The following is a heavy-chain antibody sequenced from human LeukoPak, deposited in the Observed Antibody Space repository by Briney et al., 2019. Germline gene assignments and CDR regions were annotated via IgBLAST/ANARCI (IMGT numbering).Heavy chain of an antibody. J-gene: IGHJ4*02. V-gene: IGHV1-2*02. CDR1: GYTFTGNY. CDR3: ARARADFWSGFL. D-gene: IGHD3-3*01. CDR2: INPNSGGT. Sequence: GASVKVSCKAPGYTFTGNYMHWVRQAPGQGLEWMGWINPNSGGTNYAQKFQGRVTMTRDTSISTAYMELSRLRSDDTAVYYCARARADFWSGFLWGQGTLVTVSS.